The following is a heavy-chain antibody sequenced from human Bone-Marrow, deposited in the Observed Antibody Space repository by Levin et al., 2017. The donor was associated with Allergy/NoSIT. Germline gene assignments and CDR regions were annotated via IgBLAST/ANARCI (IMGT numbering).Heavy chain of an antibody. V-gene: IGHV1-18*01. D-gene: IGHD3-3*01. Sequence: ASVKVSCKASGYSFINYDISWVRQAPGQGLEWMGWISANNGNTKYAQKVQGRVTMTTDTSTSTAYMELRSLRSDDTAVYYCARDPGRLFWSGYLRSYYYGMDVWGQGTTVTVSS. CDR1: GYSFINYD. CDR3: ARDPGRLFWSGYLRSYYYGMDV. CDR2: ISANNGNT. J-gene: IGHJ6*02.